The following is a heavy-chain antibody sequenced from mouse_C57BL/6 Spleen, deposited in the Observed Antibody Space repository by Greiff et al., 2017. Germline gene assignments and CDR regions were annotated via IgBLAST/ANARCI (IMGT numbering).Heavy chain of an antibody. CDR2: ISSGGSYT. D-gene: IGHD2-14*01. Sequence: EVKLLESGGDLVKPGGSLKLSCAASGFTFSSYGMSWVRQTPDKRLEWVETISSGGSYTYYPDRLKGRFTISRDNATNTLYLQMSSLKSEDTAVYYCARREEYDAGWYFDVWGTGTTVTVSS. V-gene: IGHV5-6*02. CDR3: ARREEYDAGWYFDV. CDR1: GFTFSSYG. J-gene: IGHJ1*03.